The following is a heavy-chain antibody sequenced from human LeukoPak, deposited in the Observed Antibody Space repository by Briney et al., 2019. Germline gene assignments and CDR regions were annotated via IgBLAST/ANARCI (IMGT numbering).Heavy chain of an antibody. CDR2: IKQEGSEK. CDR3: AKARGSDCSSTSCYTAFDY. J-gene: IGHJ4*02. Sequence: GGSLRLSCAASGFTFSSYWMSWVRQAPGKGLEWVANIKQEGSEKYYVDSVKGRFTISRDNAKNSLYLQMNSLRAEDTAVYYCAKARGSDCSSTSCYTAFDYWGQGTLVTVSS. V-gene: IGHV3-7*01. CDR1: GFTFSSYW. D-gene: IGHD2-2*02.